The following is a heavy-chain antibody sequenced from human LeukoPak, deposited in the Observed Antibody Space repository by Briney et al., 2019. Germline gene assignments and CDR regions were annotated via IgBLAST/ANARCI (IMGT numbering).Heavy chain of an antibody. V-gene: IGHV4-39*01. Sequence: PSETLSLTCTVSGGSISSTNYYWGWIRQPPGKGLEWIGTIYFSGSTYYNPSLKSRVTISVDTSKNQFSLKLSSVTAADTAVYYCARRIQLWFLYWGQGTLVTVSS. J-gene: IGHJ4*02. CDR2: IYFSGST. CDR3: ARRIQLWFLY. CDR1: GGSISSTNYY. D-gene: IGHD5-18*01.